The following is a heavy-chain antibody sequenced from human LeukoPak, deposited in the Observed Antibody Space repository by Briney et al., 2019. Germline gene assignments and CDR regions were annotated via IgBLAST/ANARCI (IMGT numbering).Heavy chain of an antibody. J-gene: IGHJ4*02. Sequence: GGSLRLSCAASGFTFSSYSMNWVRQAPGKGLEWVSSISSSSSYIYYADSVKGRFTISRDNAKNSLYLQMDSLRAEDTAVYYCARVRGGYCSSTSCYAVDYWGQGTLVTVSS. CDR1: GFTFSSYS. CDR2: ISSSSSYI. V-gene: IGHV3-21*01. CDR3: ARVRGGYCSSTSCYAVDY. D-gene: IGHD2-2*01.